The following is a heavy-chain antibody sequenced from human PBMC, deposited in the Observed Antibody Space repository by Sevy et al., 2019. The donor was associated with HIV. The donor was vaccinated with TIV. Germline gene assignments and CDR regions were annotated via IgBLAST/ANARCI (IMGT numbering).Heavy chain of an antibody. CDR1: GFTFSSYW. CDR3: ARDSPYYYGSGSYRPI. D-gene: IGHD3-10*01. Sequence: GGSLRLSCAASGFTFSSYWMSWVRQAPGKGLEWVANIKQDGSEKYYVESVKGRFTISRDNAKNSLYLQMNSLRAEDTAAYYCARDSPYYYGSGSYRPIWGQGTMVTVSS. V-gene: IGHV3-7*01. J-gene: IGHJ3*02. CDR2: IKQDGSEK.